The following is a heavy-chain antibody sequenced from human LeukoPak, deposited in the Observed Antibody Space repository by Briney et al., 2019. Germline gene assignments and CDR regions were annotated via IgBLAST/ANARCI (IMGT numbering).Heavy chain of an antibody. Sequence: PSQTLSLTCTVSGGSISSGSYYWSWIRQPAGKGLEWIGRIYTSGSTNYNPSLKSRVTISVDTSKNRFSLKLSSVTAADTAVYYCARDGMATIDTWGQGTLVTVSS. D-gene: IGHD5-24*01. CDR2: IYTSGST. V-gene: IGHV4-61*02. CDR3: ARDGMATIDT. CDR1: GGSISSGSYY. J-gene: IGHJ5*02.